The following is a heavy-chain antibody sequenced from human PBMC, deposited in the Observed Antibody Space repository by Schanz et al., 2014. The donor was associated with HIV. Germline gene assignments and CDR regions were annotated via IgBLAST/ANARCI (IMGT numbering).Heavy chain of an antibody. D-gene: IGHD6-19*01. Sequence: QVQLVESGGGLVKPGESLRLSCATSGFAFSDYYMSWIRQAPGKGLEWVAVISYDGSNKNYADSVKGRFTISRDNSKNTLYLKMNSLRAEDTAVYYCARDGSSGWQDPFDYWGQGTLVTVS. V-gene: IGHV3-30*19. CDR3: ARDGSSGWQDPFDY. J-gene: IGHJ4*02. CDR1: GFAFSDYY. CDR2: ISYDGSNK.